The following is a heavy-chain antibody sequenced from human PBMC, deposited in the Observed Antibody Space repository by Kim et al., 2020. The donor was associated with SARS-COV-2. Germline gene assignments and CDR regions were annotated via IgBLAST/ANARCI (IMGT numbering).Heavy chain of an antibody. D-gene: IGHD3-22*01. J-gene: IGHJ4*02. CDR1: GGSISSRSYY. V-gene: IGHV4-39*01. Sequence: SETLSLTCTVSGGSISSRSYYWGWIRQPPGKGREWIGTIYYSGNTYYNPSLKSRITISVDTSKNQFTLKLSSVTAADTAVYYCARLRADNSGYWGQGTRVTVS. CDR3: ARLRADNSGY. CDR2: IYYSGNT.